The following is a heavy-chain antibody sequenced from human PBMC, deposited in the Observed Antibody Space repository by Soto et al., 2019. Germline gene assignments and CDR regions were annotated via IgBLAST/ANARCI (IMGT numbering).Heavy chain of an antibody. Sequence: QVQLVQSGAEVKKPGSSVKVSCKASGGTFSSYAISWVRQAPGQGLEWMGGIIPIFGTANYAQKFQGRVTITADKSTSTAYMELSSLRSVDTAVYYCAGRRGYCSGGSCYYVYFDYWGQGTLVTVSS. D-gene: IGHD2-15*01. CDR3: AGRRGYCSGGSCYYVYFDY. J-gene: IGHJ4*02. CDR2: IIPIFGTA. CDR1: GGTFSSYA. V-gene: IGHV1-69*06.